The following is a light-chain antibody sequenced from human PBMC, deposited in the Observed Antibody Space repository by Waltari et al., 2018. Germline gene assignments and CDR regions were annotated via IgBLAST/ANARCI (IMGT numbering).Light chain of an antibody. J-gene: IGLJ3*02. CDR3: ASWDDSLSGVV. Sequence: QSVLTQAPSASGTPGQGVTISCSGSNSNLGRNSVNWYQQFSGTAPNLLIHSNNQRPSGVPDRFSGSKSGTSASLAISGLQSEEEADYYCASWDDSLSGVVFGGGTKLTVL. V-gene: IGLV1-44*01. CDR1: NSNLGRNS. CDR2: SNN.